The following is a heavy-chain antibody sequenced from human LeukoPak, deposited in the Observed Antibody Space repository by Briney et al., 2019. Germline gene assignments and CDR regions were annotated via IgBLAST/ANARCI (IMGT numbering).Heavy chain of an antibody. V-gene: IGHV3-23*01. CDR1: GFTLSSYA. CDR2: ISGSGGST. D-gene: IGHD2-15*01. J-gene: IGHJ1*01. CDR3: ARSPPLGYCSGGSCNRYFQH. Sequence: GGSLRLSCAASGFTLSSYAMNWVRQAPGKGLEWVSAISGSGGSTNYADSVKGRFTISRDNAKNSLYLQMNSLRAEDTAVYYCARSPPLGYCSGGSCNRYFQHWGQGTLVTVSS.